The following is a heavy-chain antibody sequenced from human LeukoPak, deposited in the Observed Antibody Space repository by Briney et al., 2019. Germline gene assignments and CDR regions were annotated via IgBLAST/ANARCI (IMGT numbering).Heavy chain of an antibody. J-gene: IGHJ4*02. CDR1: GYTFTSYG. D-gene: IGHD3-9*01. CDR2: ISVYNGNT. V-gene: IGHV1-18*04. CDR3: AREAGILTGYPFDY. Sequence: ASVKVSCKASGYTFTSYGISWVRQAPGQGLEWMGWISVYNGNTNYAQKLQGRVTMTTDTSTSTAYMELRSLRSDDTAVYYCAREAGILTGYPFDYWGQGTLVTVSS.